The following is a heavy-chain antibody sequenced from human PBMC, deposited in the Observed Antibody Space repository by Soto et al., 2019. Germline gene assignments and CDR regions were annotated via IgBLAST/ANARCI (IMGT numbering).Heavy chain of an antibody. CDR1: GYTFTGYY. Sequence: GASVKVSCKASGYTFTGYYMHWVRQVPGQGLECMGWINPNSGGTNYAQKFQGRVTMTRXTXXSXXXMXLXXLRXDDTAVYYCARGIRSDYVSYWGQGTLVTVSS. D-gene: IGHD4-17*01. J-gene: IGHJ4*02. V-gene: IGHV1-2*02. CDR2: INPNSGGT. CDR3: ARGIRSDYVSY.